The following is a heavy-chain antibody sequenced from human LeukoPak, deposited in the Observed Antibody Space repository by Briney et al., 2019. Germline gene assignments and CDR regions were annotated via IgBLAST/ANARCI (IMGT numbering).Heavy chain of an antibody. CDR2: ISDSGGRT. D-gene: IGHD6-13*01. CDR3: AKGDGIAAADWFDP. CDR1: GFTFSSYDFSNYA. Sequence: PGGSLRLSCAASGFTFSSYDFSNYAMSWVRQAPGKGLEWVSAISDSGGRTYYADSVKGRFTISRDNSKNTLYLQMNSLRAEDTAVYYCAKGDGIAAADWFDPWGQGTLVTVSS. J-gene: IGHJ5*02. V-gene: IGHV3-23*01.